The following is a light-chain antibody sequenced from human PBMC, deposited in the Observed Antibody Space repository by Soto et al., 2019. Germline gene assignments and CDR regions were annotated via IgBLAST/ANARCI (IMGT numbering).Light chain of an antibody. CDR2: AVS. Sequence: EIVLTQSPGTLSLSPGERATLSCRASQSVGNSYLAWYQQKPGQAPRLLIYAVSYRATGIPDRFSGSGSGTDFTLTISRLEPEDFAVYYCEQYDGSPRTFGQGTKVDIK. CDR3: EQYDGSPRT. V-gene: IGKV3-20*01. J-gene: IGKJ1*01. CDR1: QSVGNSY.